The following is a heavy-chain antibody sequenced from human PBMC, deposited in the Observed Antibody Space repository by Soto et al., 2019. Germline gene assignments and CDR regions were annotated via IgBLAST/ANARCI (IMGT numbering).Heavy chain of an antibody. CDR3: ARDRGADDSYYYYGMDV. V-gene: IGHV4-59*01. CDR1: GFSISSYY. D-gene: IGHD3-16*01. CDR2: IYYSGST. J-gene: IGHJ6*02. Sequence: SSETLSLTCTFSGFSISSYYWSLIRQPPGKGLEWIGYIYYSGSTNYNPSLKSRVTISVDTSKNQFSLKLSSVTAADTAVYYCARDRGADDSYYYYGMDVWGQGTTVTVSS.